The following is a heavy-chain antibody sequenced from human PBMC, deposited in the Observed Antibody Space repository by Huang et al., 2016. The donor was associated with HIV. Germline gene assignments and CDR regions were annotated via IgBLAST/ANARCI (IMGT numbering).Heavy chain of an antibody. V-gene: IGHV7-4-1*02. D-gene: IGHD3-3*01. CDR2: INTNPGNP. CDR1: GSTFTSYG. Sequence: QVQLVQSGSELKKPGASVKVSCKASGSTFTSYGMNWVRQAPGQGLEWMGWINTNPGNPTYAQGFTVRFFFSLDTAGSTAYLQISSLKAEDTDVYYCASSPREVFGVFDYWGQGTLVTVSS. CDR3: ASSPREVFGVFDY. J-gene: IGHJ4*02.